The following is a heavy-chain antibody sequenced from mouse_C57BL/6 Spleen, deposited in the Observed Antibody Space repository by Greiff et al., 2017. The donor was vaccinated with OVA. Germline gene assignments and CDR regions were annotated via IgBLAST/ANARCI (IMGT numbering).Heavy chain of an antibody. V-gene: IGHV5-16*01. Sequence: EVMLVESEGGLVQPGSSMKLSCTASGFTFSDYYMAWVRQVPEKGLEWVANINYDGSSTYYLDSLKSRFIISRDNAKNILYLQMSSLKSEDTATYYCAREGSLWYFDVWGTGTTVTVSS. CDR1: GFTFSDYY. CDR2: INYDGSST. J-gene: IGHJ1*03. CDR3: AREGSLWYFDV. D-gene: IGHD3-1*01.